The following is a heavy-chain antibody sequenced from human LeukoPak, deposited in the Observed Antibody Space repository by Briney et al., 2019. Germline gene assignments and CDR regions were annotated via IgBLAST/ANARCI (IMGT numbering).Heavy chain of an antibody. CDR2: ISSDGSNT. CDR3: ARGDIPYDYYFDY. D-gene: IGHD3-3*01. J-gene: IGHJ4*02. Sequence: GGSLRLSCAASGFTFSSYSMNWVRQAPGKGLVWVSRISSDGSNTDYADSVKGRFTISRDNAKNTLYLQMNSLRAEDTAVYYCARGDIPYDYYFDYWGQGTLVTVSS. CDR1: GFTFSSYS. V-gene: IGHV3-74*01.